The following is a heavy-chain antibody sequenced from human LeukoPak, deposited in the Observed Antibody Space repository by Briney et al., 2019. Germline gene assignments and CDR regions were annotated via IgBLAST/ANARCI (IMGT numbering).Heavy chain of an antibody. CDR1: GFSFSDAW. V-gene: IGHV3-15*07. J-gene: IGHJ4*02. CDR3: TTRSPARYCTDGACYSGADY. D-gene: IGHD2-8*01. Sequence: GGSLRLSCAASGFSFSDAWMNWVRQAPGKGLEWVGHIRSKADGGTPDYIAPVKARFTISRDDSKNTLYLQMNSLNTEDTAVYYCTTRSPARYCTDGACYSGADYWGQGTLVTVSS. CDR2: IRSKADGGTP.